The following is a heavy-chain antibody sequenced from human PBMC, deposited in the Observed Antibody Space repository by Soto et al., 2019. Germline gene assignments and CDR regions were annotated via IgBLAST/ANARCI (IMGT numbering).Heavy chain of an antibody. CDR1: GYTFTSYD. CDR3: ARTLRSIAARPSYYMDV. D-gene: IGHD6-6*01. J-gene: IGHJ6*03. Sequence: VKVSCKASGYTFTSYDINWVRQATGQGLGWMGWMNPNSGNTGYAQKFQGRVTMTRNTSISTAYMELSSLRSEDTAVYYCARTLRSIAARPSYYMDVWGKGTTVTVSS. CDR2: MNPNSGNT. V-gene: IGHV1-8*01.